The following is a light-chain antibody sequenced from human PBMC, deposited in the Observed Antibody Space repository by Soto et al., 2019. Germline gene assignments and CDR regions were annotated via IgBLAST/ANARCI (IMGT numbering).Light chain of an antibody. CDR3: ISYTTSGTYV. Sequence: QSVLTQPASVSGSPGQSIASSCTGSSSDIGAYSYVSWHQQHPGKAPKLMIYDVNNRPSGVSDRFSGSKSGYTASLTISGLQAEDEAEYYCISYTTSGTYVFGTGTKVTVL. J-gene: IGLJ1*01. CDR2: DVN. V-gene: IGLV2-14*03. CDR1: SSDIGAYSY.